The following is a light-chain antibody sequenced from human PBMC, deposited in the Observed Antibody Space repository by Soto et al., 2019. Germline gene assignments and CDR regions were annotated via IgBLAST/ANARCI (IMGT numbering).Light chain of an antibody. CDR2: GAS. CDR3: QQYSIWRFT. J-gene: IGKJ4*01. CDR1: QCVSGN. Sequence: EIGMTQSPATLSVSPGVRVTLSCRASQCVSGNLAWYQQKPGQAPRLLIYGASTRATGIQARFSGRGSGTECTLTISVRPSEDFTCYYCQQYSIWRFTLGVGIRVEMK. V-gene: IGKV3-15*01.